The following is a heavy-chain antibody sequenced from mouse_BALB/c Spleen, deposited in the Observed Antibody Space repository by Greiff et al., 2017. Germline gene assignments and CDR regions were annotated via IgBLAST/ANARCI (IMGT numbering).Heavy chain of an antibody. V-gene: IGHV5-9-4*01. Sequence: EVMLVESGGGLVKPGGSLKLSCSASGFTFSSYAMSWVRQSPEKRLEWVAEISSGGSYTYYPDTVTGRFTISRDNAKNTLYLEMSSLRSEDTAMYYCARETSYGSSYAMDYWGQGTSVTVSS. CDR2: ISSGGSYT. D-gene: IGHD1-1*01. J-gene: IGHJ4*01. CDR1: GFTFSSYA. CDR3: ARETSYGSSYAMDY.